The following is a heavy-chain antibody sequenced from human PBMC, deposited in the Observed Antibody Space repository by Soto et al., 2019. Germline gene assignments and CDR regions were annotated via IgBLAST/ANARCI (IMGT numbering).Heavy chain of an antibody. CDR1: GYTFSDSA. CDR3: AMLWSERERNFDY. J-gene: IGHJ4*02. V-gene: IGHV3-73*02. CDR2: IRSKANSYAT. D-gene: IGHD1-26*01. Sequence: EVQLVESGGGLVQPGGSLKLSCAASGYTFSDSAIHWVRQASGKGLEWVGRIRSKANSYATVYAASVRGRFTISRDDSQNTAYLQMNSLKTEDTAVYYCAMLWSERERNFDYWGQGTLVSVSS.